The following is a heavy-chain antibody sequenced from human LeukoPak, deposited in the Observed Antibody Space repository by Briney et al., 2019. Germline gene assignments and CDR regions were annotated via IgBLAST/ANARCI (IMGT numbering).Heavy chain of an antibody. Sequence: SETLSLTCSVSGWSVNRGSYYWTWIRQPPGKGLEWIGDIYYSETTNYNPSLESRVTISVDTSKTQFSLRLSSVTGADTAVYYCARRPSQYYYDTSGFDYRGQGTLVTASS. CDR1: GWSVNRGSYY. CDR2: IYYSETT. J-gene: IGHJ4*02. CDR3: ARRPSQYYYDTSGFDY. V-gene: IGHV4-61*01. D-gene: IGHD3-22*01.